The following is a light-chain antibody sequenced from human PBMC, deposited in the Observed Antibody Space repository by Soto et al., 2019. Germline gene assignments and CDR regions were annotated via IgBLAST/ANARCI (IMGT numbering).Light chain of an antibody. CDR3: CSYAGSSTPNV. CDR2: GVS. CDR1: SSDVGSYNL. J-gene: IGLJ1*01. V-gene: IGLV2-23*02. Sequence: QSVLTQPASVSGSPGRSITISCTGTSSDVGSYNLVSWYQQHPGKAPKLMIYGVSKRPSGVSNRFSGSKSGNTASLTISGLQAEDEADYYCCSYAGSSTPNVFGTGTKVTVL.